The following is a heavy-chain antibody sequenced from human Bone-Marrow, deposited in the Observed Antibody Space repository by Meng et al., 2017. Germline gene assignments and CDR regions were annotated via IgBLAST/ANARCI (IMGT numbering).Heavy chain of an antibody. Sequence: ASAKVSCKASGYTFTSYGITWVRQAPGQGLEWMGWISAYTGHTNYAQMVQGRVIMTKDTSTSTVYMELRSLRSDDTAVYYCARDEDISAAGKLFGDYWGQGTLVTVSS. V-gene: IGHV1-18*01. CDR1: GYTFTSYG. J-gene: IGHJ4*02. D-gene: IGHD6-13*01. CDR3: ARDEDISAAGKLFGDY. CDR2: ISAYTGHT.